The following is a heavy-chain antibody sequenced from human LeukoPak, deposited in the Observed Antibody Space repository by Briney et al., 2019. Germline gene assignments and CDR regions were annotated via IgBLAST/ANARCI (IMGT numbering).Heavy chain of an antibody. J-gene: IGHJ5*02. CDR3: ARDQVYYGRDWFWLDP. V-gene: IGHV1-2*02. Sequence: ASVKVSCKASGYTFSGYYIHWVRRAPGQGLEWLGWINPNNGGTKYAQKFQGRVTMTRETAISTAHMELNRLTSEDTAVYYCARDQVYYGRDWFWLDPWGQGTLVTVSS. CDR1: GYTFSGYY. D-gene: IGHD3-10*01. CDR2: INPNNGGT.